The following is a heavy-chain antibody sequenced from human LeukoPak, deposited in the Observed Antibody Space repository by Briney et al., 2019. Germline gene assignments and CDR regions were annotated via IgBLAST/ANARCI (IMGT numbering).Heavy chain of an antibody. V-gene: IGHV3-21*01. CDR2: ISSSSSYI. D-gene: IGHD3-22*01. CDR3: ARDLIIPSTMIGSLEY. Sequence: GGSLRLSCAASGFTFSSYSMNWVRQAPGKGLEWVSSISSSSSYIYYADSVKGRFSLSRDNAKNSLYLQMNSLRAEDTAVYYCARDLIIPSTMIGSLEYWGQGTLVTVSS. J-gene: IGHJ4*02. CDR1: GFTFSSYS.